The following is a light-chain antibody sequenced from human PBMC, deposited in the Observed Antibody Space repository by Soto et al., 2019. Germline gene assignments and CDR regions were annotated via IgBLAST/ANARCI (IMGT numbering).Light chain of an antibody. CDR3: CSYAGSSTYV. Sequence: QSVLTQPASMSGSPGQSITISCTGTSSDVGGYNLVSWYQQHPGKAPKVMIYEGSKRPSGVSNRFSGSKSGNTASLTISGLQAEDEAEYYCCSYAGSSTYVFGTGTKLTVL. V-gene: IGLV2-23*01. J-gene: IGLJ1*01. CDR1: SSDVGGYNL. CDR2: EGS.